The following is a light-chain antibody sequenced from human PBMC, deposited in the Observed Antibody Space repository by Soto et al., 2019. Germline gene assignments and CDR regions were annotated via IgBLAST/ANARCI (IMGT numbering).Light chain of an antibody. V-gene: IGLV2-14*03. Sequence: QSALTQPASVSGSPGQSITISCTGNSSDVGGYNYVCWYQQHPDKAPKLMIYDVTYRPSGVSNRFSASKSGNTASLTISGLQADDEAVYFCSSLSSTYTLVFGGGAQLTVL. J-gene: IGLJ2*01. CDR2: DVT. CDR1: SSDVGGYNY. CDR3: SSLSSTYTLV.